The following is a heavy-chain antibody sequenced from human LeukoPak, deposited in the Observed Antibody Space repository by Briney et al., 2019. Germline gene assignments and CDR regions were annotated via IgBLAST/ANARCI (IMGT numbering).Heavy chain of an antibody. CDR1: GYSFTSYW. CDR2: IYPGDPDT. J-gene: IGHJ6*03. D-gene: IGHD2-2*01. CDR3: ARAGYCSSTSCYAGDYYYYYMDV. Sequence: GESLKISCKGSGYSFTSYWIGWVRQMPGKGLEWMGIIYPGDPDTRYSPSFQGQVTISADKSISTAYLQWSSLKASDTAMYYCARAGYCSSTSCYAGDYYYYYMDVWGKGTTVAVSS. V-gene: IGHV5-51*01.